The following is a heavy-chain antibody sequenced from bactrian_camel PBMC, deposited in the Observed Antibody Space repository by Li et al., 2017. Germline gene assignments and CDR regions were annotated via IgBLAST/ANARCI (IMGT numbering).Heavy chain of an antibody. CDR2: IHHGGDMT. CDR3: ANLRTWIGGSVDY. J-gene: IGHJ4*01. D-gene: IGHD2*01. Sequence: DVQLVESGGGLVQPGGSLRLSCAASGFTFSGYEMSWVRQAPGKGLEWISGIHHGGDMTYYADSVKGRFTVSRDNAKNTLYLQLRDLKTEDTAMYYCANLRTWIGGSVDYWGQGTQVTV. V-gene: IGHV3S40*01. CDR1: GFTFSGYE.